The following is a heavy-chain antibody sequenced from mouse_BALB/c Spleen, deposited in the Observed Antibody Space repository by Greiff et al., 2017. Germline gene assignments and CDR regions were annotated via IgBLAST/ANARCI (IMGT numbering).Heavy chain of an antibody. CDR3: TREGYYGSRGPFDY. J-gene: IGHJ2*01. V-gene: IGHV1-5*01. Sequence: EVKLQQSGTVLARPGASVKMSCKASGYTFTSYWMHWVKQRPGQGLEWIGAIYPGNSDTSYNQKFKGKAKLTAVTSTSTAYMELSSLTNEDSAVYYCTREGYYGSRGPFDYWGQGTTLTVSS. CDR2: IYPGNSDT. D-gene: IGHD1-1*01. CDR1: GYTFTSYW.